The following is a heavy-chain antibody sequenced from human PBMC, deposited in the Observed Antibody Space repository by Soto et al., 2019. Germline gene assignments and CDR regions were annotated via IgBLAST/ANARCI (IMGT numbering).Heavy chain of an antibody. CDR1: GYTFTSYD. CDR3: ARGFFGYSYGYDAFDI. D-gene: IGHD5-18*01. Sequence: QVQLVQSGAEVKKPGASVKVSCKASGYTFTSYDINWVRQATGQGLEWMGWMNPNSGNTGYAQKVQGRVTMTRNTSISTGYMELSSLRSEDTAVYYCARGFFGYSYGYDAFDIWGQGTMVTVSS. CDR2: MNPNSGNT. J-gene: IGHJ3*02. V-gene: IGHV1-8*01.